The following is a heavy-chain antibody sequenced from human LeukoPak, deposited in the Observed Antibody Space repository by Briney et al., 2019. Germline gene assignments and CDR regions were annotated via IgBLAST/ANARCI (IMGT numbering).Heavy chain of an antibody. D-gene: IGHD3-22*01. CDR1: GFTFSSYA. CDR3: AKAWALDSSGCGAPFDY. CDR2: ISGSGGST. Sequence: GGSLRLSCAASGFTFSSYAMSWVRQAPGKGLEWVSAISGSGGSTYYADSVKGRFTISRDNSKNTLYLQMNSLRAEDTSVYYCAKAWALDSSGCGAPFDYWGQGTLVTVSS. J-gene: IGHJ4*02. V-gene: IGHV3-23*01.